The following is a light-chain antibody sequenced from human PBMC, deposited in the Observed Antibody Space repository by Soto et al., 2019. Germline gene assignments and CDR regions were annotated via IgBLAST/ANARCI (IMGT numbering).Light chain of an antibody. J-gene: IGKJ4*01. CDR2: DAS. CDR3: QKYNGAPLT. Sequence: DIQMTQSPSSLSASVGDRVTITCRASQGINIYLAWYKQKAGKVPKLLIYDASTLQSGVPSRFSGGGSGTDFTLTISGLQPEDVATYYCQKYNGAPLTFGGGTKVEIK. V-gene: IGKV1-27*01. CDR1: QGINIY.